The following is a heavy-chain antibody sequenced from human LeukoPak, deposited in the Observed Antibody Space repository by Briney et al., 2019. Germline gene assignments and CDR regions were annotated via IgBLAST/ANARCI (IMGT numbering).Heavy chain of an antibody. D-gene: IGHD1-7*01. J-gene: IGHJ5*02. V-gene: IGHV4-34*01. CDR1: GGSFSGYY. Sequence: PSETLSLTCAVYGGSFSGYYWSWIRQPPGKGLEWIGEINHSGSTNYNPSLKSRVTISVDTSKNQFSLKLSSVTAADTAVYYYASFRYNWNYDNWFDPWGQGTLVTVSS. CDR3: ASFRYNWNYDNWFDP. CDR2: INHSGST.